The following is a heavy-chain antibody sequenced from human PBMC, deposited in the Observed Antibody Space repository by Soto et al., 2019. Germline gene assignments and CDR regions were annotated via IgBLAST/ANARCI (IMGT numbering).Heavy chain of an antibody. V-gene: IGHV1-8*01. CDR2: MNPNSGNT. J-gene: IGHJ6*03. CDR3: ARTSGYSSSSGAPSRYYYYMDV. Sequence: EASVKVSCKDSGYTLTSYDINWVRQATGQGLEWMGWMNPNSGNTGYAQKFQGRVTMTRNTSISTAYMELSSLRSEDTAVYYCARTSGYSSSSGAPSRYYYYMDVWGKGTTVTVSS. D-gene: IGHD6-6*01. CDR1: GYTLTSYD.